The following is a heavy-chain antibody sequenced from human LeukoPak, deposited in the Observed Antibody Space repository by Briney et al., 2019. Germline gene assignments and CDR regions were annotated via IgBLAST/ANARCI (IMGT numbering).Heavy chain of an antibody. CDR2: ISGSGGST. CDR3: AKDWDGSGSYDY. CDR1: GFTFSSYA. D-gene: IGHD3-10*01. J-gene: IGHJ4*02. Sequence: GSLRLSCAASGFTFSSYAMSWVRQAPGKGLEWVSAISGSGGSTYYADSVKGRFTISRDNSKNTLYLQMNSLRAEDTAVYYCAKDWDGSGSYDYWGQGTLVTVSS. V-gene: IGHV3-23*01.